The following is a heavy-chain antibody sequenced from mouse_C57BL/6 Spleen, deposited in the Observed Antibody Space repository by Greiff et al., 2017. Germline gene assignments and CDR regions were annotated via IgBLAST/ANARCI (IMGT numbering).Heavy chain of an antibody. J-gene: IGHJ1*03. CDR2: IYPGSGST. Sequence: VQLQQPGAELVKPGASVKMSCKASGYTFTSYWITWVKQRPGQGLEWIGDIYPGSGSTNYNEKFKSKATLTVDTSSSTAYMQLSSLTSEDSAVYYCARSTMVTTGYFDVWGTGTTVTVSS. D-gene: IGHD2-2*01. CDR1: GYTFTSYW. V-gene: IGHV1-55*01. CDR3: ARSTMVTTGYFDV.